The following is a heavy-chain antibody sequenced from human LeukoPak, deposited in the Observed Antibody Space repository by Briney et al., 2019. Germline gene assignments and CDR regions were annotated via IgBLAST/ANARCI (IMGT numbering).Heavy chain of an antibody. CDR2: IKHNGDEL. CDR3: ARELRTFDS. V-gene: IGHV3-7*01. CDR1: GFIYSSYW. D-gene: IGHD3-16*01. Sequence: GGSLRLSCVASGFIYSSYWMTWVRQAPGKGLEWVANIKHNGDELNYVDSVEDRFTISRDNAKNSLYLHMTSLRAEDTAVYYCARELRTFDSWGQGTLVTVSS. J-gene: IGHJ4*02.